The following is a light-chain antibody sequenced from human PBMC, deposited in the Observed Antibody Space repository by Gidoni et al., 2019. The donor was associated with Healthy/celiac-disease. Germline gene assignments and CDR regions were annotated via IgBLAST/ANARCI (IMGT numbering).Light chain of an antibody. CDR3: QQRSNWPPIT. Sequence: DIVFTQSPATLSLSPGERATLSCRASPSVSSYLAWYQQKPGQAPRLLIYDASNRATGIPARFSGSGSGTDFTLTISSLEPEDFAVYYCQQRSNWPPITFGQGTRLEIK. CDR2: DAS. J-gene: IGKJ5*01. V-gene: IGKV3-11*01. CDR1: PSVSSY.